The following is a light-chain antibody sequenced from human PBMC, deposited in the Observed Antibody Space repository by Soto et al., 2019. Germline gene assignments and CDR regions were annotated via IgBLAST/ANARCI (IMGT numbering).Light chain of an antibody. Sequence: DIQMTQSTSSLSASVGDRVTITCRASQSISSYLNWYQQKPGKAPKLLIYAASSLQSGVPSRFSGSGSGTDFTLTISSLQPEDFATYYCQQSYSTPRLYTFGQGTKLEIK. CDR1: QSISSY. CDR2: AAS. V-gene: IGKV1-39*01. J-gene: IGKJ2*01. CDR3: QQSYSTPRLYT.